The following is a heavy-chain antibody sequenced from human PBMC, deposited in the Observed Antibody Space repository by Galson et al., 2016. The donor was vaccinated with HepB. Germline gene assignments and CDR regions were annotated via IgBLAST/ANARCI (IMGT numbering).Heavy chain of an antibody. CDR2: LYPRDSDA. D-gene: IGHD3-22*01. J-gene: IGHJ4*02. Sequence: QSGAEVKKPGEPLRISCKYSDNSFTRYWIGWVRQSPENGLEWVGMLYPRDSDARYNPSFEGRVIISAANSITTAYLEWRSLKASDTAIYYCARGASQSSGDFDYWGQGTLVTVSS. CDR3: ARGASQSSGDFDY. CDR1: DNSFTRYW. V-gene: IGHV5-51*01.